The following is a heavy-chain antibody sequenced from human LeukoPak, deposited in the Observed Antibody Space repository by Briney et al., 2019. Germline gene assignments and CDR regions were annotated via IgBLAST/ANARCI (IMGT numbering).Heavy chain of an antibody. Sequence: PGGSLRLSCAASGFTFNSYAMSWVRQAPEKGLEWVATISGSGGGTYYADSVKARFTISRDDSKNTLYLQMNSLRAEDTAVYYCASYSGSYYAAFDIWGQGTMVTVSS. CDR2: ISGSGGGT. CDR1: GFTFNSYA. D-gene: IGHD1-26*01. J-gene: IGHJ3*02. V-gene: IGHV3-23*01. CDR3: ASYSGSYYAAFDI.